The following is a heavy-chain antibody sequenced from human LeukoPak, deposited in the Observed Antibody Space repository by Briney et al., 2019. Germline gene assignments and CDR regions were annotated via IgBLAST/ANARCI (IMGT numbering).Heavy chain of an antibody. J-gene: IGHJ4*02. D-gene: IGHD1-1*01. CDR3: ARDHNYAVDN. V-gene: IGHV3-48*01. CDR2: IGIDSGNT. CDR1: GFPFIEYS. Sequence: GGSLRLSCTASGFPFIEYSMNWVRQAPGKGLEWISYIGIDSGNTKYADSVRGRFTISADKAKDSLHLQMNSLRVEDTAVYYCARDHNYAVDNWGQGTLVSVAS.